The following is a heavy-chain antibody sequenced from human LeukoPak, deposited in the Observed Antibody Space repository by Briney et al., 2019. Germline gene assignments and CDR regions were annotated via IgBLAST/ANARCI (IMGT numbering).Heavy chain of an antibody. V-gene: IGHV4-59*01. CDR1: GGSISTYY. CDR3: AGLGASGNGYLSWFDP. D-gene: IGHD3-22*01. CDR2: IYYSGNS. Sequence: PSETLSLTCTVSGGSISTYYWSWIRQPPGKGLEWIGYIYYSGNSNYNPSLNSRVTISVDTSKNQFSLKLSSVTAADTAVYYCAGLGASGNGYLSWFDPWGQGTLVTVSS. J-gene: IGHJ5*02.